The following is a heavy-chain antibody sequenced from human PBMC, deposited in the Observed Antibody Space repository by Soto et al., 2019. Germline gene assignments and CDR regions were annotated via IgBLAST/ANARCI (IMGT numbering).Heavy chain of an antibody. CDR2: IFHSGGT. D-gene: IGHD4-17*01. CDR3: ATRTYYGDRCMDF. V-gene: IGHV4-4*02. CDR1: GGSITITNW. Sequence: QVHLQESGPGLVKPSGTRSLTCAVSGGSITITNWWNWVRQPPGKGLEWIGEIFHSGGTNYNPSLKSRVTMSVDKSKNPFSLNLSSVPAADTAMYYCATRTYYGDRCMDFWGQGTTVTVSS. J-gene: IGHJ6*02.